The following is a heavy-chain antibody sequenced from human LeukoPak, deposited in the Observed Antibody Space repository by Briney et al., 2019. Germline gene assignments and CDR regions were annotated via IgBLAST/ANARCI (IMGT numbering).Heavy chain of an antibody. Sequence: ASVKVSCKASGYTFTSYGISWVRQAPGQGLEWMGWISAYNGNTNYAQKLQGRVTMTTDTSTSTAYMELSSLRSEDTAVYYCASDIYGGPYYFDYWGQGTLVTVSS. V-gene: IGHV1-18*01. CDR2: ISAYNGNT. D-gene: IGHD4-23*01. CDR3: ASDIYGGPYYFDY. J-gene: IGHJ4*02. CDR1: GYTFTSYG.